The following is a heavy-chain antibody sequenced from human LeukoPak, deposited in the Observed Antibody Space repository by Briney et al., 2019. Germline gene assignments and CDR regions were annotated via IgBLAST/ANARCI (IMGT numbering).Heavy chain of an antibody. CDR2: ISSSSSYI. D-gene: IGHD3-10*01. Sequence: PGGSLRLFCAASGFTLSSHNMNWVRQAPGKGLEWFSSISSSSSYIYYADSVKGRFTISRDNAKNSLYLQMKSLRAEDTAVYYCARGMYYYGSGSSFDNWGQGTLVTVSS. J-gene: IGHJ4*02. V-gene: IGHV3-21*01. CDR3: ARGMYYYGSGSSFDN. CDR1: GFTLSSHN.